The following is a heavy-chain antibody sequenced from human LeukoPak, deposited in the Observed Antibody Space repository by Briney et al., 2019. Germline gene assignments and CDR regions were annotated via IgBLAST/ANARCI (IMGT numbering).Heavy chain of an antibody. CDR3: AKDMRYSGSLGNLDY. Sequence: GRSLRLSCAASGFTFDDYAMHWVRQAPGKGLEWVSGISWNSGSIGYADSVKGRFTISRDNAKNSLYLQMNSLRAEDTALYYCAKDMRYSGSLGNLDYWGQGTLVTVSS. CDR2: ISWNSGSI. CDR1: GFTFDDYA. V-gene: IGHV3-9*01. D-gene: IGHD1-26*01. J-gene: IGHJ4*02.